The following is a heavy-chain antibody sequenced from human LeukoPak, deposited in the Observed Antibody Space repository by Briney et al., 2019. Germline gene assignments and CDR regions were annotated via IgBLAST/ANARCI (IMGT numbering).Heavy chain of an antibody. Sequence: SQTLSLTCAISGDSVSSNSAAWNWIRQSPSRGLEWLGRTYYRSKWYNDYAVSVKSRITINPDTSKNQFSLQLNSVTPEDTAVYYCARGSVELRFGTPHHPFDYWGQGTLVTVSS. CDR2: TYYRSKWYN. CDR1: GDSVSSNSAA. D-gene: IGHD1-7*01. J-gene: IGHJ4*02. CDR3: ARGSVELRFGTPHHPFDY. V-gene: IGHV6-1*01.